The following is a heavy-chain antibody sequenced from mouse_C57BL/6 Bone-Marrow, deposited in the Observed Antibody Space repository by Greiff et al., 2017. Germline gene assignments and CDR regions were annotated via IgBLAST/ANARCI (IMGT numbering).Heavy chain of an antibody. V-gene: IGHV1-59*01. Sequence: QVQLKQPGAELVRPGTSVKLSCKASGYTFTSYWMHWVKQRPGQGLEWIGVIDPSDSYTNYNQKFNGKATLTVDTSSSTAYMQLSSLTSEDSAVYYCARSNWDVDYWGQGTTLTVSS. CDR3: ARSNWDVDY. CDR1: GYTFTSYW. D-gene: IGHD4-1*01. J-gene: IGHJ2*01. CDR2: IDPSDSYT.